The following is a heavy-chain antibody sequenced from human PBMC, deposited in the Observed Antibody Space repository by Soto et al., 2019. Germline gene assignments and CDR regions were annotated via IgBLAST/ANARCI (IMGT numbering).Heavy chain of an antibody. CDR3: AKDPKWLRVSDWFDP. CDR1: GFTFSSYA. CDR2: ISGSGGST. J-gene: IGHJ5*02. Sequence: GGSLRLSCAASGFTFSSYAMSWVRQAPGKGLEWVSAISGSGGSTYYADSVKGRFTISRDNSKNTLYLQVNSLRAEDTAVYYCAKDPKWLRVSDWFDPWGQGTLVTVSS. D-gene: IGHD5-12*01. V-gene: IGHV3-23*01.